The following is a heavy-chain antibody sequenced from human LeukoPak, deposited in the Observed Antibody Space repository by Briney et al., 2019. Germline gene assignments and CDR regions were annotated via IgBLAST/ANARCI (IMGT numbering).Heavy chain of an antibody. D-gene: IGHD3-22*01. CDR1: GFTFSSYW. V-gene: IGHV3-74*01. CDR3: ARADVYYYDSSGSPRFDY. CDR2: INSDGSST. Sequence: GGSLRLSCAASGFTFSSYWMHWVRQAPGKGLVWVSRINSDGSSTSYADSVKGRFTISRDNAKNSLYLQMNSLRAEDTAVYYCARADVYYYDSSGSPRFDYWGQGTLVTVSS. J-gene: IGHJ4*02.